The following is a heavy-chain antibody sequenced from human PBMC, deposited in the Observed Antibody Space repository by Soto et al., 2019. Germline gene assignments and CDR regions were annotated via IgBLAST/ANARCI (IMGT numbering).Heavy chain of an antibody. Sequence: PSETLSLTCTVSGGSISRTSYYWGRFRQHPGKGLEWIGSIYYSGSTYYNPSLKSRVTISVDTSKNQFSLKLSSVTAADTAVYYCARRQSSGWSDAFDIWGQGTMVTV. J-gene: IGHJ3*02. D-gene: IGHD6-19*01. CDR2: IYYSGST. CDR3: ARRQSSGWSDAFDI. CDR1: GGSISRTSYY. V-gene: IGHV4-39*01.